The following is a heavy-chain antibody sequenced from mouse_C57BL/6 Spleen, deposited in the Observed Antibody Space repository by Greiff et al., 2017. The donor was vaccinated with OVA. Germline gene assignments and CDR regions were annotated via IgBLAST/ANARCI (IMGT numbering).Heavy chain of an antibody. Sequence: QVQLQQPGAELVKPGASVKMSCKASGYTFTSYWITWVKQRPGHGLEWIGDIYPGSGSTNYNEKFKSKATLTVDTSSSTAYMQLSSVTSEDSAVYYCARGDGNPFDDWGKGTTLTVSS. CDR2: IYPGSGST. D-gene: IGHD2-1*01. V-gene: IGHV1-55*01. CDR3: ARGDGNPFDD. CDR1: GYTFTSYW. J-gene: IGHJ2*01.